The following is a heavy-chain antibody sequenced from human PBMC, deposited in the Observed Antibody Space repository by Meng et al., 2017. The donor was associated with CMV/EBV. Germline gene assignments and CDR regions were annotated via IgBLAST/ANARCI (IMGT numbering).Heavy chain of an antibody. CDR3: ARGEACTNGVCYPFDY. CDR1: GGTLSSYA. Sequence: SAKLFCKASGGTLSSYAISWVRQAPGQGLEWMGGNIPIFGTANYAQKYKGRVTSTTDESTSTAYRELSSLRSEDTAVYYCARGEACTNGVCYPFDYWGQGTLVTVSS. D-gene: IGHD2-8*01. CDR2: NIPIFGTA. J-gene: IGHJ4*02. V-gene: IGHV1-69*05.